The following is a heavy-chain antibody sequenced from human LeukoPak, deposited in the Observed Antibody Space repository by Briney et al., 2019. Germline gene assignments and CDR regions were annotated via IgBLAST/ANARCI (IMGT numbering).Heavy chain of an antibody. J-gene: IGHJ4*02. V-gene: IGHV4-4*07. CDR2: MYSSGSS. CDR1: GISISGPS. Sequence: TPSETLSLTCSVSGISISGPSWTWIRQSAGKGLEFIGRMYSSGSSDYNPSLRSRVTMSIDTSKSHFSLSLSSVTAADTAVYYCARMFYYDSSGYYYRPYYFDYWGQGTLVTVSS. D-gene: IGHD3-22*01. CDR3: ARMFYYDSSGYYYRPYYFDY.